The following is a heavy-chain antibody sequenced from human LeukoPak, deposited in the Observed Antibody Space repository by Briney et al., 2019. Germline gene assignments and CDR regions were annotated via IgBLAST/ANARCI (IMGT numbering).Heavy chain of an antibody. CDR1: VYTFTGYY. J-gene: IGHJ3*02. Sequence: ASVKVSCKASVYTFTGYYMHWVRQAPGQGLEWMGWINPNSGGTNYAQKFQGRVTMTRDTSISTAYMELSRLRSDDTAVYYCARVRRPYCSSTSCPGPDAFDIWGQGTMVTVSS. CDR2: INPNSGGT. D-gene: IGHD2-2*01. V-gene: IGHV1-2*02. CDR3: ARVRRPYCSSTSCPGPDAFDI.